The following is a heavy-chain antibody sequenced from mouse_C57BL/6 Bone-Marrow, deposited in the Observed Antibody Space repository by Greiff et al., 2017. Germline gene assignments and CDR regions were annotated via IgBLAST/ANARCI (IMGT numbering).Heavy chain of an antibody. V-gene: IGHV14-4*01. CDR3: TITTVSYYYAMDY. J-gene: IGHJ4*01. CDR1: GFNIKDDY. D-gene: IGHD1-1*01. Sequence: EVQLQQSGAELVRPGASVKLSCTASGFNIKDDYMHWVKQRPEQGLEWIGWIDPENGDTEYASKFQGKATITADTSSNTAYLQLSSLTSEDTAVDYCTITTVSYYYAMDYWGQGTSVTVSS. CDR2: IDPENGDT.